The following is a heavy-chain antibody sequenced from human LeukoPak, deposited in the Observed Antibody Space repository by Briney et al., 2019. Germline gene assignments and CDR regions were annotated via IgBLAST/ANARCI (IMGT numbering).Heavy chain of an antibody. V-gene: IGHV7-4-1*02. CDR1: GYTFTSYA. D-gene: IGHD3-10*01. CDR2: INTNTGNP. Sequence: ASVKVSCKASGYTFTSYAMNWVRQAPGQGLEWMGWINTNTGNPTYAQGFTGRFVFSLDTSVSTAYLQISSLKAEDTAVYYCARPMVRGVISPFDYWGQGTLVTVSS. J-gene: IGHJ4*02. CDR3: ARPMVRGVISPFDY.